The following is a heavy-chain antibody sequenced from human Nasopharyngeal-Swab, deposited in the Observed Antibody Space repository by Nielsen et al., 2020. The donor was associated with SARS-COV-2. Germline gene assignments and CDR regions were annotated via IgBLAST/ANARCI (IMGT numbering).Heavy chain of an antibody. Sequence: ESLKISCAASGFNYSNYAMSWVRQAPGKGLEWVSASSASGGSTFFADSVKGRFTIYRDNSKNTLFLQVNSLRGEDTAIYYCARRGRDRFDANGYYYGRYFDYWGQGTLVTVSS. CDR1: GFNYSNYA. CDR2: SSASGGST. J-gene: IGHJ4*02. V-gene: IGHV3-23*01. D-gene: IGHD3-22*01. CDR3: ARRGRDRFDANGYYYGRYFDY.